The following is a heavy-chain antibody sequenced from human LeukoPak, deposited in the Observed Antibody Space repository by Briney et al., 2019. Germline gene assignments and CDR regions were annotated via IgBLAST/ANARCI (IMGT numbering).Heavy chain of an antibody. CDR2: ISSRGSSI. V-gene: IGHV3-48*03. J-gene: IGHJ4*02. CDR1: GFTFSTYE. Sequence: PGGSLRLSCAASGFTFSTYEMDWVRQAPGKELEWVSYISSRGSSIYYAGSVKGRFTVSRDNAKNSLYLQMNSLRAEDTAFYYCARAVTSDYWGQGTLVTVSS. CDR3: ARAVTSDY.